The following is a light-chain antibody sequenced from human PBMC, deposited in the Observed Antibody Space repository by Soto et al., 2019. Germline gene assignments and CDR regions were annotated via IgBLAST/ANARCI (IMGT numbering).Light chain of an antibody. J-gene: IGKJ4*01. Sequence: EIVMTQSPATLSVSPGERATLSCRASQSVSDKLAWYQQKPGQAPRLLIYGASTRATGIPASFSGSGSGTEFTLTISSLQSEDFAVYYCQQYNDWPLTFGGGTKVEIK. V-gene: IGKV3-15*01. CDR2: GAS. CDR3: QQYNDWPLT. CDR1: QSVSDK.